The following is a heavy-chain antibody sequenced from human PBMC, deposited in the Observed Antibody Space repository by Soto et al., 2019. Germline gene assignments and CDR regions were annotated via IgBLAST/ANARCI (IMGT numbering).Heavy chain of an antibody. Sequence: QVQLVQSGAEVKKPGASVKVSCKASGYTFTNYGISWVRQAPGQGLEWMGWISAYNGDTNYAQKLQGRVTMTTDTSPTTAYMELRSLRSDDTAVYYCARDYYDSTGTQSDYWGQGTLVTVSS. CDR2: ISAYNGDT. CDR3: ARDYYDSTGTQSDY. V-gene: IGHV1-18*01. J-gene: IGHJ4*02. D-gene: IGHD3-22*01. CDR1: GYTFTNYG.